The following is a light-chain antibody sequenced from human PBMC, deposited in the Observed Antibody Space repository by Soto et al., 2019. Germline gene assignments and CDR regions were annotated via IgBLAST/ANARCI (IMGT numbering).Light chain of an antibody. CDR1: TGVVTSGHY. V-gene: IGLV7-46*01. Sequence: QAVVTQEPSLTVSPGGTGTLTCGSSTGVVTSGHYPYWFQQKPGQAPRTLIYDASNRHSWTPGRFSGSLLGGKAALTLSGAQPEDEADYYCLLFHSGPGVFGGGTKLTVL. CDR3: LLFHSGPGV. CDR2: DAS. J-gene: IGLJ3*02.